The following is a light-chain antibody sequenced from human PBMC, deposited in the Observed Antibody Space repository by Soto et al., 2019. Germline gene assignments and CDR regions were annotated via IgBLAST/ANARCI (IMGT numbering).Light chain of an antibody. CDR3: QQYGSSPWT. CDR1: QTIRSNY. V-gene: IGKV3-20*01. J-gene: IGKJ1*01. Sequence: ETVLTQSPGTLSLSPGERATLSCRASQTIRSNYLAWYRQTPGQAPRLLIYGASNRATGIAARFSGSGSGTDLTLIISRLEPEDFALYYCQQYGSSPWTFGQGTKLEIK. CDR2: GAS.